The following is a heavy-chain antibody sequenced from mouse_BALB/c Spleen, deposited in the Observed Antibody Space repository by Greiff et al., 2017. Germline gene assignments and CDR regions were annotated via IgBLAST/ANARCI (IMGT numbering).Heavy chain of an antibody. D-gene: IGHD1-1*01. J-gene: IGHJ4*01. V-gene: IGHV5-17*02. Sequence: EVKLQESGGGLVQPGGSRKLSCAASGFTFSSFGMHWVRQAPEKGLEWVAYISSGSSTIYYADTVKGRFTISRDNPKNTLFLQMTSLRSEDTAMYYCARGNYVGAMDYWGQGTSVTVSS. CDR1: GFTFSSFG. CDR2: ISSGSSTI. CDR3: ARGNYVGAMDY.